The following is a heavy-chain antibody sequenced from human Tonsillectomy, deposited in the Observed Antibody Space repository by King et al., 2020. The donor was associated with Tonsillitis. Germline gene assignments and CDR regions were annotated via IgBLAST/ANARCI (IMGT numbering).Heavy chain of an antibody. CDR1: GYTFTGDY. CDR2: SNPYTGDT. CDR3: ARDRGGYYDKSRDY. J-gene: IGHJ4*02. D-gene: IGHD3-22*01. Sequence: QLVQSGAEVKKPGASVRVSCTASGYTFTGDYIHWVRQAPGQGLEWMGWSNPYTGDTNFAQKFQGRITMTSDTSISTAYMELSRLRSDDTAFYYCARDRGGYYDKSRDYWGQGTLVTVSS. V-gene: IGHV1-2*02.